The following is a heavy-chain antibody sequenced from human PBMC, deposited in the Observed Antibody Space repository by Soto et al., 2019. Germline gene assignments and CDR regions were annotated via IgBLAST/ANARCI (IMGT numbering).Heavy chain of an antibody. V-gene: IGHV4-39*02. J-gene: IGHJ6*02. D-gene: IGHD2-21*02. CDR3: ARDCGGDCYPFLYYYGMDV. CDR1: GGSISSSSYY. Sequence: SETLSLTCTVSGGSISSSSYYWVWIRHPPGKGLEWIGSIYYSGSTYYNPSLKSRVTISVDTSKNQFSLKLSSVTAEDTAVYYCARDCGGDCYPFLYYYGMDVWGQGTTVTVSS. CDR2: IYYSGST.